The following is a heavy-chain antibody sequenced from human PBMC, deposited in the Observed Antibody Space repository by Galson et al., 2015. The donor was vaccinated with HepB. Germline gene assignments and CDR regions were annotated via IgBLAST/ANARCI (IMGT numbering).Heavy chain of an antibody. CDR2: INTGNGNR. V-gene: IGHV1-3*04. Sequence: SVKVSCKAPGYTFTNFPIHWVRQAPGQRLEWMAWINTGNGNREYSQKLQDRVTITRDTSASTAYMELHSMRSEDTAIYYCARDQGVASKHFHYWGQGSLVTVSS. CDR3: ARDQGVASKHFHY. J-gene: IGHJ4*02. CDR1: GYTFTNFP.